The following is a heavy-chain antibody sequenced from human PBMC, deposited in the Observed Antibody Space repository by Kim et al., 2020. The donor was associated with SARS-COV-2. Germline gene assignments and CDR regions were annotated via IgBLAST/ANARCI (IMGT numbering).Heavy chain of an antibody. D-gene: IGHD2-15*01. CDR2: IKQDGSEK. J-gene: IGHJ5*02. V-gene: IGHV3-7*03. Sequence: GGYLRLSCAASGFTFSSYWMSWVRQAPGKGLEWVANIKQDGSEKYYVDSVKGRFTISRDNAKNSLYLQMNSLRAEDTAVYYCARLCSWGQGAGPNEGWFDPWGQGTLVTVSS. CDR3: ARLCSWGQGAGPNEGWFDP. CDR1: GFTFSSYW.